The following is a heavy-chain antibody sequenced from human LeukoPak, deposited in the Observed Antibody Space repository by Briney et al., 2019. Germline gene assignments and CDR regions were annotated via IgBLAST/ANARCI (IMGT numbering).Heavy chain of an antibody. J-gene: IGHJ4*02. D-gene: IGHD6-13*01. V-gene: IGHV3-23*01. CDR3: AKRIAAAGPYFDY. CDR2: ISGIGGRT. Sequence: QPGGSLRLSCAGSGFTFSSYAMSWVRQGPGQGLEWVYAISGIGGRTYYAVSVQGPVTISRDNSKNTLSLQMNSMRADATAIYYCAKRIAAAGPYFDYWGQGTLVTVSS. CDR1: GFTFSSYA.